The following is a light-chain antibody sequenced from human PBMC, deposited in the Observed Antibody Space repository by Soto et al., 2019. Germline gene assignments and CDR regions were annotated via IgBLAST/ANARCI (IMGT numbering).Light chain of an antibody. J-gene: IGLJ2*01. CDR3: CAYAGRYTLV. CDR2: DVS. Sequence: QSALTQPRSVSGSPGQSVTISCTGTSSDVGGYNYVSWYQQHPGKAPKLMIYDVSKRPSGVPDRFSGSKSCNTASLTISGLQAEDKADYYCCAYAGRYTLVLGGGTKLTF. CDR1: SSDVGGYNY. V-gene: IGLV2-11*01.